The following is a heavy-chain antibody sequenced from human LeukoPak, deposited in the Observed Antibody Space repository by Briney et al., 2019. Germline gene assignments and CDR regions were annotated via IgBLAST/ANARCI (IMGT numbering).Heavy chain of an antibody. D-gene: IGHD2-15*01. J-gene: IGHJ4*02. Sequence: GGSLRLSCAASGFSFSAYWMSWVRQAPGKGLEWLADIKTDGSEQYYVDSVKGRFTISRDNAMNSLYLQMNSLRADDTAVYYCAREYCSGGTCYLPGYWGQGTLVTVSS. CDR3: AREYCSGGTCYLPGY. CDR2: IKTDGSEQ. V-gene: IGHV3-7*04. CDR1: GFSFSAYW.